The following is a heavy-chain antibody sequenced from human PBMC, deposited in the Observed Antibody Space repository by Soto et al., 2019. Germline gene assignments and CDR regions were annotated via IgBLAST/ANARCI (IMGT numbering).Heavy chain of an antibody. CDR3: ARYVNPYDTAVWFDL. CDR1: GGSTRNYF. J-gene: IGHJ5*02. Sequence: QVQLQESGPGLVKPSETLSLTCTVSGGSTRNYFWSWIRQPPGKGLEWIGCIYYSGTTNYNSSLKSRVTISLDTSKNQFSLRLRSVTAADTAVYYCARYVNPYDTAVWFDLWGQGTLVTVSS. V-gene: IGHV4-59*01. D-gene: IGHD3-9*01. CDR2: IYYSGTT.